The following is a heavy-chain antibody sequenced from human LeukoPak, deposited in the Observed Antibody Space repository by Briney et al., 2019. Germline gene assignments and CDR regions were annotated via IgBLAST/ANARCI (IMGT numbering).Heavy chain of an antibody. J-gene: IGHJ4*02. CDR1: GFTDSTNY. V-gene: IGHV3-66*04. CDR2: IYSGGDT. D-gene: IGHD1-26*01. CDR3: ARHDGSGSYFFDY. Sequence: GGSLRLSGAASGFTDSTNYMSWVRQAPGKGLEWVPVIYSGGDTHYADSVKGRFTISRDNSKNTLYLQVNSLRAEDTAVYYCARHDGSGSYFFDYWGQGTLVTVSS.